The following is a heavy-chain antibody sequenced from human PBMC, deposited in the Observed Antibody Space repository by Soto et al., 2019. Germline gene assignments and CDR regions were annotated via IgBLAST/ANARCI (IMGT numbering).Heavy chain of an antibody. Sequence: GGALRLSCAASGFTFSSYAMSGGRQAPGKGVEWVSAISGSGGSTYYADSVKGRFTISRDNSKNTLYLQMNSLRAEDTAVYYCAKDKVGEYYYYYYMDVWGKGPTVTVSS. D-gene: IGHD2-2*01. V-gene: IGHV3-23*01. CDR1: GFTFSSYA. CDR3: AKDKVGEYYYYYYMDV. J-gene: IGHJ6*03. CDR2: ISGSGGST.